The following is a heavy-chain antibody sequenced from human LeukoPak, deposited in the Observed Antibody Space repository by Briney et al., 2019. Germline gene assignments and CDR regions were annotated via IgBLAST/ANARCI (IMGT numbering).Heavy chain of an antibody. CDR2: IYYSGST. CDR1: GGSISSYY. Sequence: SETLSLTCTVSGGSISSYYWNWIRQPPGKGLEWIGYIYYSGSTNYNPSLKSRVTISLDTSKNQFSLKLSSVTAADTAVYYCARDGSGSYYNWFDPWGQGTLVTVSS. J-gene: IGHJ5*02. CDR3: ARDGSGSYYNWFDP. D-gene: IGHD1-26*01. V-gene: IGHV4-59*01.